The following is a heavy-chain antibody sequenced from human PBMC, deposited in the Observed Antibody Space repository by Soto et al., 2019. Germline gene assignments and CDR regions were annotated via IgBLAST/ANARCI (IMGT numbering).Heavy chain of an antibody. CDR3: ARDHGTDTDIYY. Sequence: GGSLRLSCAASGFSFSNYAMDWVRQAPGKGLEWVSYISGSSSNIRYADSVKGRFTISRDNAKSSVYLQMNSLRADDTAVYYCARDHGTDTDIYYWGQGTLVTVSS. D-gene: IGHD1-26*01. V-gene: IGHV3-48*01. CDR2: ISGSSSNI. CDR1: GFSFSNYA. J-gene: IGHJ4*02.